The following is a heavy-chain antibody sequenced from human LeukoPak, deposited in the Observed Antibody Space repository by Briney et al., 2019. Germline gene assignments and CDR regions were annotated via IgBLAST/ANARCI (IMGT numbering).Heavy chain of an antibody. Sequence: ASVKVSCKASGYTFTSYDINWVRQATGQGLEWMGWMNPNSGNTGYAQKFQGRVTMTRNTSISTAYMELSSLRSADTAVYYWARGGAVTRLWGYYSYYMDVWGKGTTVTTSS. CDR1: GYTFTSYD. CDR3: ARGGAVTRLWGYYSYYMDV. D-gene: IGHD2-21*01. V-gene: IGHV1-8*01. J-gene: IGHJ6*03. CDR2: MNPNSGNT.